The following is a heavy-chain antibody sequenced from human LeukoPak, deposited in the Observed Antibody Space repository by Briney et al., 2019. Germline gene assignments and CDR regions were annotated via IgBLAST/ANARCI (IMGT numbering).Heavy chain of an antibody. J-gene: IGHJ6*02. Sequence: PGGSLRLSCAASGFTFSDYAMTWVRQAPGKGLEWVSTISHSGGDTYYADSVKGRFTISRDNSKSTLSQQMNSLRAEDTAMYYCAKVPYSDYGSGRPPFMDVWGQGTTVAVSS. CDR2: ISHSGGDT. CDR1: GFTFSDYA. V-gene: IGHV3-23*01. CDR3: AKVPYSDYGSGRPPFMDV. D-gene: IGHD3-10*01.